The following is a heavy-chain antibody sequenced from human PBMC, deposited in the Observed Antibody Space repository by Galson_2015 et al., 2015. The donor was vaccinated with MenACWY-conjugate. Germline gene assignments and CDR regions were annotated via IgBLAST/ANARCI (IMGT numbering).Heavy chain of an antibody. J-gene: IGHJ4*02. CDR2: INTNTGHP. D-gene: IGHD3-22*01. V-gene: IGHV7-4-1*02. Sequence: SVKVSCKASGYTFTKNTMNWVRQAPGRGIEWLGWINTNTGHPTYPWGFTGRLVLSLDTSLSTAYLQINGLKAEDSAIYFCARGRAVYYYDSTGPYDFWGQGTQVTVSS. CDR3: ARGRAVYYYDSTGPYDF. CDR1: GYTFTKNT.